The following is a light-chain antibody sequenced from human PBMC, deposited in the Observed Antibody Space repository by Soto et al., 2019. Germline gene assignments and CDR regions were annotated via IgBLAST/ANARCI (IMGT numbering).Light chain of an antibody. V-gene: IGKV3-11*01. J-gene: IGKJ1*01. CDR1: QSVSSY. Sequence: EIVLTQSPATLSLSPGERATLSCRASQSVSSYLDWYQQKPVQAPRLLIYDASNRATGIPARFSGSGSGTDFTLTISRLEPEDFAVYYCQQRSKWRTFGQGTKVEIK. CDR2: DAS. CDR3: QQRSKWRT.